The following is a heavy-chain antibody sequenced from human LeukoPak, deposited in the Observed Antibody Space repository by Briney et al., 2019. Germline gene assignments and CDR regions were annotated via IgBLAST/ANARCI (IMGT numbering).Heavy chain of an antibody. Sequence: GGSLRLSCAASGFTFSSYSMNWVRQAPGKGLEWVSYISSSSTTIYYADSVKGRFTISRDNSKNTLYLQMNSLRDEDTAVYFCAMPSGSRFYQFAYWGQGTLVTVSS. CDR2: ISSSSTTI. D-gene: IGHD1-26*01. V-gene: IGHV3-48*02. CDR1: GFTFSSYS. J-gene: IGHJ4*02. CDR3: AMPSGSRFYQFAY.